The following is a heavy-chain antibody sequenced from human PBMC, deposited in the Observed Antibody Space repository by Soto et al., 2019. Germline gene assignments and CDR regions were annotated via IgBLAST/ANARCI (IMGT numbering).Heavy chain of an antibody. V-gene: IGHV1-69*08. CDR2: IIPIIGIA. CDR3: AREDRDRETGLVPAAIDGMDV. Sequence: QVQLVQSGAEVKKPGSSVKVSCKASGGTFSRYSITWVRQAPGHGLEWLGRIIPIIGIASYAQKFQGRVTITADDSTSSGYMELSILRSDDTAVYYCAREDRDRETGLVPAAIDGMDVWGQGTTVTVSS. CDR1: GGTFSRYS. J-gene: IGHJ6*02. D-gene: IGHD2-2*01.